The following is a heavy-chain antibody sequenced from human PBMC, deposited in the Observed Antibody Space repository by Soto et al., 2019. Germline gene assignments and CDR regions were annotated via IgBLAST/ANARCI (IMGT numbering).Heavy chain of an antibody. CDR3: ARGSIYCGGDCYYFQH. D-gene: IGHD2-21*02. CDR2: IIPIFGTA. V-gene: IGHV1-69*01. J-gene: IGHJ1*01. CDR1: GGTFSSYA. Sequence: QVQLVQSGAEVKKPGSSVKVSCKASGGTFSSYAISWVRQAPGQGLEWMGGIIPIFGTANYAQKFQGRVTINADESTSTAYMELSSLRSEDTAVYYCARGSIYCGGDCYYFQHWGQGTLVTVSS.